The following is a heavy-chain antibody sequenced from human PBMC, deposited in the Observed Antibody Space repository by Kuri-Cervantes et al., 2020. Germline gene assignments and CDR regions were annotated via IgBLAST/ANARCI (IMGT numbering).Heavy chain of an antibody. J-gene: IGHJ5*02. V-gene: IGHV1-8*01. CDR1: GYTFTSYD. CDR2: MNPNSGNT. CDR3: ARGIVVVPAAISWFDP. D-gene: IGHD2-2*01. Sequence: ASVKVSCKASGYTFTSYDINWVRQATGQGLEWMGWMNPNSGNTGYAQKFQGRVTMTRSTSISTAYMELSSLRSEDTAVYYCARGIVVVPAAISWFDPWGQGTLVTVSS.